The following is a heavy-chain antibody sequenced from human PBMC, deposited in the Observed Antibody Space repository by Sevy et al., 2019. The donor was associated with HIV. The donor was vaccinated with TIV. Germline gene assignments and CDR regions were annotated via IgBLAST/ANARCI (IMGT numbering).Heavy chain of an antibody. CDR2: FDPEDCKT. D-gene: IGHD3-22*01. CDR1: GYTLTELS. V-gene: IGHV1-24*01. Sequence: ASVNVSCKVSGYTLTELSMHWVRQAPGKGLEWMGRFDPEDCKTIYAQNFQGGVTMTEDRSTDTAYMELSSLRSGDTAVYYCATTKDYYDSSGYPFDYWGQGTLVTVSS. J-gene: IGHJ4*02. CDR3: ATTKDYYDSSGYPFDY.